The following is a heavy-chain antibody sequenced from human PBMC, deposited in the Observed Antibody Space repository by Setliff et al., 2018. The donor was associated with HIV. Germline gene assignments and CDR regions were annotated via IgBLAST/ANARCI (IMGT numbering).Heavy chain of an antibody. D-gene: IGHD1-1*01. CDR2: IIPNVGVV. CDR3: ARDGLVSQKVPFDP. CDR1: GGTFSGYA. V-gene: IGHV1-69*04. Sequence: SVKVSCKASGGTFSGYAINWVRQAPGQGLEWLGNIIPNVGVVYYAQRFQGRVTITTVQSTSTAYLELSSLRSDDTAVYYCARDGLVSQKVPFDPWGQGTLVTAPQ. J-gene: IGHJ5*02.